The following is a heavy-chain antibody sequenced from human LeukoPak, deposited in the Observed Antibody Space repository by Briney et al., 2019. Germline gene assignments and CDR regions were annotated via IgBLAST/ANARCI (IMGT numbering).Heavy chain of an antibody. CDR3: ARDKDYFDSGGAFDI. J-gene: IGHJ3*02. CDR1: GGSISSYY. Sequence: PSETLSLTCTVSGGSISSYYWSWIRQPPGKGLEWVGYIYYSGSTNYNPSLKSRVTMSVDTSKNQFSLKLSSVTAADTAVYYCARDKDYFDSGGAFDIWGQGTMVTVSS. CDR2: IYYSGST. V-gene: IGHV4-59*01. D-gene: IGHD3-22*01.